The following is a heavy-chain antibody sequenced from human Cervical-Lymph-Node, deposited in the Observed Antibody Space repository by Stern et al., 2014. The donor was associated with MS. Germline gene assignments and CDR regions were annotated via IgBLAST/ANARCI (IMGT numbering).Heavy chain of an antibody. V-gene: IGHV2-26*01. D-gene: IGHD3-10*01. CDR3: SRILYDGAYRGDY. Sequence: QITLKESGPVLVKPTETLMLTCTVSGFSLSNARMGVSWIRQPPGKALEWLAHNFSNVEKSYSTSLKSRLTISKDASKSQVVLTMTNMDPVDTATYFCSRILYDGAYRGDYWGQGTLVTVSS. CDR2: NFSNVEK. J-gene: IGHJ4*02. CDR1: GFSLSNARMG.